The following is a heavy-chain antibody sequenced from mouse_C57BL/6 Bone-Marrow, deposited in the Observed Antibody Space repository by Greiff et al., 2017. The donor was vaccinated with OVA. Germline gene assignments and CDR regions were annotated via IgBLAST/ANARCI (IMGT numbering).Heavy chain of an antibody. V-gene: IGHV1-85*01. Sequence: VQLQQSGPELVKPGASVKLSCKASGYTFTSYDINWVKQRPGQGLEWIGWIYPRDGSTKYNEKFKGKATLTVDTSSSTAYMELHGLTSEDSAVYVCARDYYGSAWYFDVWGTGTTVTVSS. CDR3: ARDYYGSAWYFDV. J-gene: IGHJ1*03. CDR1: GYTFTSYD. D-gene: IGHD1-1*01. CDR2: IYPRDGST.